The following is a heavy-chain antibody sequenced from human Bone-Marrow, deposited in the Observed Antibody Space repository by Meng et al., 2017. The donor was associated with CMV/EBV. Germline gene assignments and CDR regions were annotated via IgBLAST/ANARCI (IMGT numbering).Heavy chain of an antibody. J-gene: IGHJ4*02. D-gene: IGHD3-3*01. CDR2: IYYSGST. CDR1: GGSISSSSYY. V-gene: IGHV4-39*07. Sequence: GSLRLSCTVSGGSISSSSYYWGWIRQPPGKGLEWIGSIYYSGSTYYNPSLKSRVTISVDTSKNQFSLKLNSVTAADTAVYFCARVYHDFGSSYRFFDYWGQGTLVTVSS. CDR3: ARVYHDFGSSYRFFDY.